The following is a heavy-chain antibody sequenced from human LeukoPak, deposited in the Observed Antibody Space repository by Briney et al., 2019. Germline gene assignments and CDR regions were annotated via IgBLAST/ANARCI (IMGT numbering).Heavy chain of an antibody. CDR3: ARIRDGYNDAYDI. Sequence: GASVKVSCKASGYTFTNSYIHWVRQAPGQVLEWMGLINPDSGNTNYAQNFQGRVTLTRDTSTSTVYMELSSLRSEDTAIYYCARIRDGYNDAYDIWGQGTVVTVPS. V-gene: IGHV1-46*01. CDR2: INPDSGNT. J-gene: IGHJ3*02. D-gene: IGHD5-24*01. CDR1: GYTFTNSY.